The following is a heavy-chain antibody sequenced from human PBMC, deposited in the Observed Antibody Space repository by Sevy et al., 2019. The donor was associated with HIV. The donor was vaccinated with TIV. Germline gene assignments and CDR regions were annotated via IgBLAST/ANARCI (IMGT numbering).Heavy chain of an antibody. CDR1: GFTFSPYW. CDR2: IRPDGSDK. J-gene: IGHJ4*02. CDR3: ARGVGLDC. D-gene: IGHD1-26*01. V-gene: IGHV3-7*01. Sequence: GESLRLSCAASGFTFSPYWMTWVRQAPGKGLEWVANIRPDGSDKYYVDSVKGRFTISRDNDKNSLYLQMNSLRADDTAMYYCARGVGLDCWGQGALVTVSS.